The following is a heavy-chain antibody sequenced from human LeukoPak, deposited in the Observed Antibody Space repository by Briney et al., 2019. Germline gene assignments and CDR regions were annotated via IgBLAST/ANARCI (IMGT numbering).Heavy chain of an antibody. Sequence: SETLSLTCTVSGGSISSYYWSWIRQPPGKGLEWIGYIYYSGSNNYNPSLKSRVTISVDTSKNQFSLKLSSVTAADTAVYYCARAPYSGSYFFDYWGQGTLVTVSS. D-gene: IGHD1-26*01. CDR3: ARAPYSGSYFFDY. CDR2: IYYSGSN. J-gene: IGHJ4*02. V-gene: IGHV4-59*01. CDR1: GGSISSYY.